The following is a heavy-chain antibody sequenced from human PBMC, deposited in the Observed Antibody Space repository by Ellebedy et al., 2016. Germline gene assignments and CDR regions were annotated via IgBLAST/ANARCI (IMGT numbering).Heavy chain of an antibody. CDR3: ASPITVPGPKFFDY. V-gene: IGHV5-51*01. CDR1: GYSFNTYW. D-gene: IGHD6-19*01. CDR2: IYPGDSDT. J-gene: IGHJ4*02. Sequence: GESLKISCQGSGYSFNTYWIGWVRQMPGKGLEWMGIIYPGDSDTKYSPSFQGQVTISIDKSIRTAYLQWSSLKASDTAIYYCASPITVPGPKFFDYWGQGTLVTVSS.